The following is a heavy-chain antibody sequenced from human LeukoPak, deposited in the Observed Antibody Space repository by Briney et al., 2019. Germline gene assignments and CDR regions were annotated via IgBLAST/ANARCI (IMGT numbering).Heavy chain of an antibody. CDR1: GDSISSGGYC. J-gene: IGHJ4*02. CDR2: IDYSGST. V-gene: IGHV4-31*03. Sequence: PSQTLSLTCTDSGDSISSGGYCWSWIRQHPGKGLEWIGYIDYSGSTYYNPSLKSRVTISVDTSKNQFSLKLSSVTAADTAVYYCARDWGSGYDFDYWGQGPLVTVSS. CDR3: ARDWGSGYDFDY. D-gene: IGHD5-12*01.